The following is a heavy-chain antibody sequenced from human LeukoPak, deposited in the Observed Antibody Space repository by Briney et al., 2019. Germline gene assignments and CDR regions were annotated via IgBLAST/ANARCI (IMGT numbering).Heavy chain of an antibody. D-gene: IGHD3-10*01. V-gene: IGHV3-23*01. Sequence: SGGSLRLSCTVSGFTVSSNSMSWVRQAPGKGLEWVALVSGSGGSTDYGDSVKGRFTISRDNSRNTLYLQMNSLRAEDTAVYYCAKDAYGSGSHYDFWGQGTLVTVSS. J-gene: IGHJ4*02. CDR1: GFTVSSNS. CDR3: AKDAYGSGSHYDF. CDR2: VSGSGGST.